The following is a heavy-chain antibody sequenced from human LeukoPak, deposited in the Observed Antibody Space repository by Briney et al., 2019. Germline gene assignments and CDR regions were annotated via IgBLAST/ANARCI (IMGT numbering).Heavy chain of an antibody. D-gene: IGHD6-13*01. Sequence: ASVKVSCKASGYTFTGYYMHWVRQAPGQGLEWMGWINPNSGGTNYAQKFQGWVTMTRDTSISTAYMELSRLRSDDTAVYYCARGGSSSWKHFDYWGQGTQVTVSS. J-gene: IGHJ4*02. CDR2: INPNSGGT. V-gene: IGHV1-2*04. CDR1: GYTFTGYY. CDR3: ARGGSSSWKHFDY.